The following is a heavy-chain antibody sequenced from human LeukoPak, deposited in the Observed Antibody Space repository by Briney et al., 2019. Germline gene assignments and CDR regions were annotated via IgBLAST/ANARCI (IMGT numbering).Heavy chain of an antibody. V-gene: IGHV3-48*03. J-gene: IGHJ4*02. Sequence: GGSLRLSCAASGFTFSSYEMNWVRQAPGKGLEWVSYISSSGSTIYYADSVKGRFTVSRDNAKNLLYLQMNSLRAEDTALYYCGRHPSGWIDYWGQGTLVTVSS. CDR1: GFTFSSYE. CDR3: GRHPSGWIDY. D-gene: IGHD6-19*01. CDR2: ISSSGSTI.